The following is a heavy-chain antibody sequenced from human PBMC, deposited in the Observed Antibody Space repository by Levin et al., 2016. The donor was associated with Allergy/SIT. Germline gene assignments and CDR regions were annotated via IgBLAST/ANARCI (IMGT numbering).Heavy chain of an antibody. V-gene: IGHV5-10-1*01. CDR2: IDPSDSYS. CDR1: GYTFTSNW. CDR3: ARHEDYDSSGYYSVFGN. J-gene: IGHJ4*02. D-gene: IGHD3-22*01. Sequence: KVSCKASGYTFTSNWITWVRQMPGKGLEWMGRIDPSDSYSHYSPSFQGHVTFSVDKSIGTAYLQWSSLKASDTAMYYCARHEDYDSSGYYSVFGNWGQGTLVTVSS.